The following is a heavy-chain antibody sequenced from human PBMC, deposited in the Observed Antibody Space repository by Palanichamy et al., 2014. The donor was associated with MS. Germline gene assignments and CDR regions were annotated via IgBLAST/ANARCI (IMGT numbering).Heavy chain of an antibody. CDR2: IQARADGGTI. D-gene: IGHD4-11*01. Sequence: EVQVVEVRGENLVKAWGVPLDSPVQPLDSFSVTPGWAGSGQAPGKGLEWVGRIQARADGGTIGYTAPVKGRFIISGDDSSNTLYLQMNSLRTEDTAVYYCTVTISSPGGFDHWGQGALVTVSS. CDR3: TVTISSPGGFDH. J-gene: IGHJ4*02. V-gene: IGHV3-15*01. CDR1: DSFSVTPG.